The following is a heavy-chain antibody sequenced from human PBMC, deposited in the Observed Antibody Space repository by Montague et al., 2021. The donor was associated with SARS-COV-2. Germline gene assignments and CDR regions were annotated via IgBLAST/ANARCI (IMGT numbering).Heavy chain of an antibody. CDR1: GFTFGSYA. CDR2: ISTSGFRT. V-gene: IGHV3-23*01. Sequence: SLRLSCAASGFTFGSYALSWVRQAPGKGLEWVSAISTSGFRTYYADSVRGRFIISRDKSKNTLYLQTNSLRAGDTAVYYCADDFPSGRYLWGQGVLVTVSS. J-gene: IGHJ4*02. D-gene: IGHD1-26*01. CDR3: ADDFPSGRYL.